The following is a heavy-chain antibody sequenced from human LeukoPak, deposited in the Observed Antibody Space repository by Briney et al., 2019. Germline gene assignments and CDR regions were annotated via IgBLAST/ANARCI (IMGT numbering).Heavy chain of an antibody. Sequence: QPGGSLRLSCAASGFTFTRNAMAWVRQAPGKGLEWVSAIGGSGGTTFYADSVKGRVTISRVQSTNTVYLQMNSLRADDTAVYYCAKAHCSSTSCSRADNWGQGTLVTVSS. CDR1: GFTFTRNA. CDR2: IGGSGGTT. V-gene: IGHV3-23*01. J-gene: IGHJ4*02. CDR3: AKAHCSSTSCSRADN. D-gene: IGHD2-2*01.